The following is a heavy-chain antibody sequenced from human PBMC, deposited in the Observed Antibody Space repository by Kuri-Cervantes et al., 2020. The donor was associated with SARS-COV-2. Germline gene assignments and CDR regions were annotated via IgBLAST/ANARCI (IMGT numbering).Heavy chain of an antibody. V-gene: IGHV3-15*07. CDR3: TTESDWSGGGYYYYGMDV. CDR2: IKSKTDGGTT. J-gene: IGHJ6*02. D-gene: IGHD3-16*01. CDR1: GFTFSSYG. Sequence: GESLKISCAASGFTFSSYGMHWVRQAPGKGLEWVGRIKSKTDGGTTDYAAPVKGRFTISRDDSKNTLYLQMSSLKTEDTAVYYCTTESDWSGGGYYYYGMDVWGQGTTVTVSS.